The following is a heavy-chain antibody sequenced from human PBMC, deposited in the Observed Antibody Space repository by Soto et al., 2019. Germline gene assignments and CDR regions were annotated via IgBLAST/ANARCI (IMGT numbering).Heavy chain of an antibody. CDR3: ARQDTSGYAFDS. CDR2: ISDTGST. D-gene: IGHD3-22*01. Sequence: SETLSLTCTVSGGSISSFDWNWIRQSSGKGLEWIGYISDTGSTNYNPSPKSRVTISVDTSKKQFSLKLSSVTAADTAVYYCARQDTSGYAFDSWGPGTLVTVSS. J-gene: IGHJ4*02. V-gene: IGHV4-59*08. CDR1: GGSISSFD.